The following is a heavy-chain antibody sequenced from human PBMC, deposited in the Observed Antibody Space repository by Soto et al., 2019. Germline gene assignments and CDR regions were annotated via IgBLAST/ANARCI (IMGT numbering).Heavy chain of an antibody. V-gene: IGHV3-23*01. D-gene: IGHD3-10*01. CDR3: AHRFDASGSYSAFGP. Sequence: PGGSLRLSCAASGFTFSGSVTSWVRQPPGKGLEWVSTVSGGGITTYYADSVKGRFIISRDNSKNTLYLQMNTLRAEDTALYYCAHRFDASGSYSAFGPWGQGTLVIVSS. J-gene: IGHJ5*02. CDR2: VSGGGITT. CDR1: GFTFSGSV.